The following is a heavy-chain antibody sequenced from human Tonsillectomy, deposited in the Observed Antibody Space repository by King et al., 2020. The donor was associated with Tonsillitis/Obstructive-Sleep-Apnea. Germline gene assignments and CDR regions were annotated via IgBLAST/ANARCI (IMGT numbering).Heavy chain of an antibody. Sequence: VQLVESGGGLVQPGRSLRLSCAASGFTFDDYAMHWVRQAPGKGLEWVSGISWNSGSISYADSVKGRFTISRDNAKNSLYLQMNSLRAEDTALYYCAGQDCSSTSCYRNFDYWGQGTLVTVSS. J-gene: IGHJ4*02. CDR2: ISWNSGSI. CDR3: AGQDCSSTSCYRNFDY. CDR1: GFTFDDYA. D-gene: IGHD2-2*01. V-gene: IGHV3-9*01.